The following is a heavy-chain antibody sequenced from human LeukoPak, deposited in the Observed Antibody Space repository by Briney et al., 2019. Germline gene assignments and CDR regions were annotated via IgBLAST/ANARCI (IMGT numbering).Heavy chain of an antibody. CDR1: GFHFSSHA. Sequence: GESLRLSCEVSGFHFSSHAMSWVRQAPGGGLEWVSVISISGDTTYYADSVQGRFIISRDNSKNTVYLQMYSLRVDDTAVYYCANEEVPNDYWGQGTLVTVSS. J-gene: IGHJ4*02. D-gene: IGHD4/OR15-4a*01. CDR3: ANEEVPNDY. CDR2: ISISGDTT. V-gene: IGHV3-23*01.